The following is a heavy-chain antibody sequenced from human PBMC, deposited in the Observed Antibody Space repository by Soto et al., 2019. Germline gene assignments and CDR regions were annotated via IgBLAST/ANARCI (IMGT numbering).Heavy chain of an antibody. J-gene: IGHJ5*02. D-gene: IGHD2-21*01. CDR3: AKLPLRRVVDNWFAP. Sequence: EVQLVESGGGLIQPGGSLRLSCVGSGFTFSTYSMNWVRQAPGKGLEWIAFISSSGSTITYADSAKGRFTISRENAKNAVYLQMNSLRDEDTALYYCAKLPLRRVVDNWFAPWGQGTQVTVSS. V-gene: IGHV3-48*02. CDR1: GFTFSTYS. CDR2: ISSSGSTI.